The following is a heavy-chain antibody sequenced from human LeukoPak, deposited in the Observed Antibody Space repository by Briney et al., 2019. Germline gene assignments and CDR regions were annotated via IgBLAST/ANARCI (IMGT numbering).Heavy chain of an antibody. CDR1: SGSITNYY. D-gene: IGHD3-10*01. CDR3: ARGPYYFGSGTDYNRFNVVY. J-gene: IGHJ4*02. Sequence: PSETLSLTCTVSSGSITNYYWSWIRQPPGKGLEWIGFIYYSGNTNYNPSLKSRVTISVDTSKSQFSLKLSSVTAADTAVYYCARGPYYFGSGTDYNRFNVVYWGQGILVTVSS. V-gene: IGHV4-59*12. CDR2: IYYSGNT.